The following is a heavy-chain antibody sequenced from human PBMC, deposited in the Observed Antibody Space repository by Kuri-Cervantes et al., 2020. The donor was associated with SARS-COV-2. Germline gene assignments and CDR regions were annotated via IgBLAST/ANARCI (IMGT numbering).Heavy chain of an antibody. CDR2: IKQDGSEK. CDR1: GFTFSSYW. Sequence: GGSLRLSCAASGFTFSSYWMSWVRQAPGKGLEWVANIKQDGSEKYYVDSVKGRFTISRDNAKNSLYLQMNSLRAEDTAVYYCASLDHGLGSHYHTFPHDYWGLGTQVTVSS. V-gene: IGHV3-7*01. CDR3: ASLDHGLGSHYHTFPHDY. D-gene: IGHD3-10*01. J-gene: IGHJ4*02.